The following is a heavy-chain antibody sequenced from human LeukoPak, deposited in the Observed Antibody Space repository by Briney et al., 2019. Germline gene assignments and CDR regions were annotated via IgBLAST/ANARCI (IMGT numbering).Heavy chain of an antibody. Sequence: ASVKVSCKASGYTFTSYYMHWVRQAPGQGLEWMGIINPSGGSTSYAQKFQGRVTMTRDTSTSTVYMELSSLRSEDTAVYYCARAYYYDSSGYYFRYYFDYWGQGTLVTASS. CDR2: INPSGGST. CDR3: ARAYYYDSSGYYFRYYFDY. J-gene: IGHJ4*02. CDR1: GYTFTSYY. V-gene: IGHV1-46*03. D-gene: IGHD3-22*01.